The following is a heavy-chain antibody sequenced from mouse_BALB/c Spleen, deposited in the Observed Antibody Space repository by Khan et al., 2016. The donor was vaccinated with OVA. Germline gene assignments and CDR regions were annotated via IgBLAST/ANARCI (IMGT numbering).Heavy chain of an antibody. CDR3: ARGYFGNYEFVY. V-gene: IGHV1S132*01. Sequence: QIQLVQSGAELVKPGASVKLSCKTSGYTFTSYWIQWVKQRPGQGLGWIGQIFPGTGTTYYNENFKGKATLTVDTSSSTAYVQLSSLTSEDSAVYFCARGYFGNYEFVYWGQGTLVTVSP. J-gene: IGHJ3*01. CDR1: GYTFTSYW. D-gene: IGHD2-1*01. CDR2: IFPGTGTT.